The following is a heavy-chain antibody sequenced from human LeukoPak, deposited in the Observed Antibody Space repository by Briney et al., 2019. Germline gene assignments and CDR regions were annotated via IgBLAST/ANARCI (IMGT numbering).Heavy chain of an antibody. Sequence: PSETLSLTCTVSGGSISSYYWSWIRQPPGKGLEWIGYIYYSGSTNYNPSLKSRVTISVDTSKNQFSLKLSSVTAADTAVYYCARRKYQLHRYYYYMDVWGKGTTVTVSS. D-gene: IGHD2-2*01. CDR1: GGSISSYY. CDR3: ARRKYQLHRYYYYMDV. J-gene: IGHJ6*03. CDR2: IYYSGST. V-gene: IGHV4-59*12.